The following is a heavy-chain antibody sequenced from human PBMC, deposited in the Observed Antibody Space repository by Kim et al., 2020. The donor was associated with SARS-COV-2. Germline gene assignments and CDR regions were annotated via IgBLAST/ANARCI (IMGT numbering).Heavy chain of an antibody. CDR3: AREPVSRVPDFYYYGMDV. CDR1: GFTFSSYG. Sequence: GGSLRLSCAASGFTFSSYGMHWVRQAPGKGLEWVAVISYDGSNKYYADSVKGRFTISRDNSKNTLYLQMNSLRAEDTAVYYCAREPVSRVPDFYYYGMDVWGQGTTVTVSS. CDR2: ISYDGSNK. V-gene: IGHV3-33*05. D-gene: IGHD3-10*01. J-gene: IGHJ6*02.